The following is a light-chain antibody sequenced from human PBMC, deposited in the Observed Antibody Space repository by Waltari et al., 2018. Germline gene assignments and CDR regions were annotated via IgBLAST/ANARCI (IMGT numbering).Light chain of an antibody. CDR3: QQRSSWPLT. CDR2: DES. CDR1: QSVDDQ. Sequence: EIVLTQSPATLSLSPGERATLSCRASQSVDDQLAWYQQRPGQAPRLLIHDESTRATGIPARLSGSGSGTDFTLTISSLEPEDFAVYYCQQRSSWPLTFGGGTKVEIK. J-gene: IGKJ4*01. V-gene: IGKV3-11*01.